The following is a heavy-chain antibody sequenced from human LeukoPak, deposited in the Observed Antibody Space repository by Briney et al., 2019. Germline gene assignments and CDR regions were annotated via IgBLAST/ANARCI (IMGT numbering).Heavy chain of an antibody. CDR3: ARGGGWDAYYYYGMDV. CDR1: GFTFSSYS. Sequence: GGSLRLSCAASGFTFSSYSMNWVRQAPGKGLEWVSSISSTSAYIYYADSVKGRFAISRDNAKNSLYLQMNSLRAEDTAVYYCARGGGWDAYYYYGMDVWGQGTTVTVSS. D-gene: IGHD6-19*01. CDR2: ISSTSAYI. J-gene: IGHJ6*02. V-gene: IGHV3-21*01.